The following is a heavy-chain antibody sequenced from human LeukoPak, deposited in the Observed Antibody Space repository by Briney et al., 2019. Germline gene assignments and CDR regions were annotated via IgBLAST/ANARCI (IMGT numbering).Heavy chain of an antibody. D-gene: IGHD6-19*01. V-gene: IGHV4-34*01. CDR3: ARTPRIAVAGLGSYYFDY. CDR1: GGSFSGYY. Sequence: SETLSLTCAVYGGSFSGYYWSWIRQPPGKGLEWIGEINHSGSTNYNPSLKSRVTISVDTSKNQFSLKLSSVTAADTAVYYCARTPRIAVAGLGSYYFDYWGQGTLVTVSS. CDR2: INHSGST. J-gene: IGHJ4*02.